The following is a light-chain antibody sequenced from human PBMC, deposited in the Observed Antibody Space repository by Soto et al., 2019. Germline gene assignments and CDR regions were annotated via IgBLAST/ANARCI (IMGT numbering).Light chain of an antibody. CDR3: QQRYNWLT. Sequence: IVLTQSPATLSLSPGERATLSCRARQTVSSYLSWYQHKPGQAPRLLIYGVSNRATGIPARFSGRGSGTDFTLTISSLEPEDSAVYYCQQRYNWLTFGGGTKVEIK. J-gene: IGKJ4*01. CDR2: GVS. V-gene: IGKV3-11*01. CDR1: QTVSSY.